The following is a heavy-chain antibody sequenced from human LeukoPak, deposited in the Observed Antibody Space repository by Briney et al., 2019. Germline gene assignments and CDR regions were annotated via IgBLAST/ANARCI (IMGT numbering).Heavy chain of an antibody. V-gene: IGHV1-18*01. Sequence: ASVTVSFKASGYTFTSYGISWVRQAPGQGLEWMGWISAYNGNTNYAQKLQGRVTMTTDTSTSTAYMELRSLRSDDTAVYYCARDHEAVVINEMGAFDIWGQGTMVTVSS. CDR1: GYTFTSYG. D-gene: IGHD3-22*01. CDR2: ISAYNGNT. J-gene: IGHJ3*02. CDR3: ARDHEAVVINEMGAFDI.